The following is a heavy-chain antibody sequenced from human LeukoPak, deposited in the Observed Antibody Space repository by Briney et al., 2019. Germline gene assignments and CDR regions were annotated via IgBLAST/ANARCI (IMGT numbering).Heavy chain of an antibody. Sequence: GGSLRLSCAASGFTFTNYWMSWVRQAPGRGLEWVANIDQDGNQKNYVDPVKGRFTISRDNAKNSLFLQLNSLRAEDTAVYYCARGQVGTFDYWGQGTLVTVSS. D-gene: IGHD1-26*01. J-gene: IGHJ4*02. CDR3: ARGQVGTFDY. V-gene: IGHV3-7*01. CDR1: GFTFTNYW. CDR2: IDQDGNQK.